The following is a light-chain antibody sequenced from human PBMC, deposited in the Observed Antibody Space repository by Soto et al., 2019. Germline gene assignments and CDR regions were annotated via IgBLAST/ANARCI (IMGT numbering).Light chain of an antibody. CDR3: LQYNNWPRT. CDR1: QTVSIN. CDR2: GAS. J-gene: IGKJ1*01. Sequence: DIVMTQSPAALSVSPGGSATLSCWSSQTVSINLAWYQQKPGQAPRLLIYGASTRAADIPVRFSGSGSGTEFTLTIRNLQSEDLAVYYCLQYNNWPRTFGQGTRVEIK. V-gene: IGKV3-15*01.